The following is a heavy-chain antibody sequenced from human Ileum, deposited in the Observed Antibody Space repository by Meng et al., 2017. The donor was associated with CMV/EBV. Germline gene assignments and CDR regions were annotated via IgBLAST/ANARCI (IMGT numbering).Heavy chain of an antibody. CDR3: AREYSGSYYLGY. J-gene: IGHJ4*02. Sequence: ASVKVSCKTSGYTFTSHSIVWVRQAPGQGLEWMGWISGYNGNTNYAQKFQGRVTMTTDTSTSTAYMELRSLRSDDTAVYHCAREYSGSYYLGYWGQGTLVTVSS. D-gene: IGHD1-26*01. CDR1: GYTFTSHS. CDR2: ISGYNGNT. V-gene: IGHV1-18*01.